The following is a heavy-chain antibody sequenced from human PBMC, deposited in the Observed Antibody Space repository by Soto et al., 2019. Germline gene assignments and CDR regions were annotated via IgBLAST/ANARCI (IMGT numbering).Heavy chain of an antibody. J-gene: IGHJ4*01. Sequence: SLRLFYAAFGFTFGDYGRHWVRQAPGKGLEWVAVIWYDGSNKYYADSVKGRFTISRDNSKNTLYLQMNSLRAEDTAVYYCARGLTFRDNLDYWGRGTLVTVSS. D-gene: IGHD1-20*01. V-gene: IGHV3-33*01. CDR3: ARGLTFRDNLDY. CDR1: GFTFGDYG. CDR2: IWYDGSNK.